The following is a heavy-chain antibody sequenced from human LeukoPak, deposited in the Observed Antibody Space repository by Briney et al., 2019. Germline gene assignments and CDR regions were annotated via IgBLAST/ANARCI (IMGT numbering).Heavy chain of an antibody. Sequence: PSETLSLTCTVSGGSISISSYYWGWIRQPPGKGLERIGSIYYSGSAYYNPSLKSRVTISVDTSKNQFSLKLSSVTAADTAVYYCARLEDYYDSSGYYVAEYFQHWGQGTLVTVSS. V-gene: IGHV4-39*01. CDR2: IYYSGSA. CDR3: ARLEDYYDSSGYYVAEYFQH. D-gene: IGHD3-22*01. CDR1: GGSISISSYY. J-gene: IGHJ1*01.